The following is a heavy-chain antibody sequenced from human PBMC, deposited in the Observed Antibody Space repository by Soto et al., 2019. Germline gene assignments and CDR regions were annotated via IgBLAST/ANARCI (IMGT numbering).Heavy chain of an antibody. J-gene: IGHJ4*02. V-gene: IGHV3-23*01. CDR1: GFTFSSYA. Sequence: EVQLLESGGGLVQPGGSLRLSCVASGFTFSSYAMNWVRQAPGKGLEWVSVISGSGGSTYYADSVKGRFTISRDNSKNTLYLQMNSLRAEDTAIYYFAKRSSGSDFDYWGQGTLVTVSS. CDR2: ISGSGGST. D-gene: IGHD3-10*01. CDR3: AKRSSGSDFDY.